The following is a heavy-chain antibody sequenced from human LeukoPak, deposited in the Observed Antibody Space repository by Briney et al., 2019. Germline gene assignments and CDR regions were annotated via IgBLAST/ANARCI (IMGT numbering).Heavy chain of an antibody. Sequence: PGGSLRLSCVASGCTFGKYWRSWVRQAPGKGLEWVANIKLDGSEKNYVDSVKGRFTISRDNTKNSLYLQMNSLRVEDTAVFYCARDQYDTWSRRGNFDSWGQGTLVIVSS. CDR1: GCTFGKYW. CDR3: ARDQYDTWSRRGNFDS. CDR2: IKLDGSEK. V-gene: IGHV3-7*03. J-gene: IGHJ4*02. D-gene: IGHD3-3*01.